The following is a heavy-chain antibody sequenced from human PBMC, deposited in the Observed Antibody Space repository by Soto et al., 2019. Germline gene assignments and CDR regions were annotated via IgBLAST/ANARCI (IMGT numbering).Heavy chain of an antibody. D-gene: IGHD3-10*01. CDR3: ARVFYYGAGSYSPYGMDV. J-gene: IGHJ6*02. CDR1: GVSFTNNG. Sequence: QVQLVQSGAEVKKPGSSVKVSCKTSGVSFTNNGIGCVRQAPGPGLEWMGGVSPPSRTSNYARKFKGRISITADATTGTVNLELSRLTSEETAQYYCARVFYYGAGSYSPYGMDVWGQGPTVTVSS. V-gene: IGHV1-69*01. CDR2: VSPPSRTS.